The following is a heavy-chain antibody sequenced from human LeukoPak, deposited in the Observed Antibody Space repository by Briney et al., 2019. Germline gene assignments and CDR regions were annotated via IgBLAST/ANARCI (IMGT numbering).Heavy chain of an antibody. Sequence: PSETLSLTCAVYGGSFSGYYWSWIRQPPGKGLEWIGEINHSGGTNYNPSLKSRVTISVDTSKNQFSLKLSSVTAADTAVYYCARQPIRYSSGWYRLYYFDYWGQGTLVTVSS. V-gene: IGHV4-34*01. J-gene: IGHJ4*02. CDR2: INHSGGT. CDR1: GGSFSGYY. CDR3: ARQPIRYSSGWYRLYYFDY. D-gene: IGHD6-19*01.